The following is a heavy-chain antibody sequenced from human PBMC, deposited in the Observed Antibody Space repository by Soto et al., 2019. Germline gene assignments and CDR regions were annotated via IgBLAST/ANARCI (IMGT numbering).Heavy chain of an antibody. CDR1: GFTFSSYG. Sequence: QVRLVESGGGVVQPGRSLRLSCAASGFTFSSYGMHWVRQAPGKGLEWVAVIWDDGSNKYYADSVKGRFTISRDNSKNTLYLQMNSLRAEDTAVYYCAREGLSLGLLWGQGTLVTVSS. J-gene: IGHJ4*02. CDR2: IWDDGSNK. CDR3: AREGLSLGLL. V-gene: IGHV3-33*01. D-gene: IGHD1-26*01.